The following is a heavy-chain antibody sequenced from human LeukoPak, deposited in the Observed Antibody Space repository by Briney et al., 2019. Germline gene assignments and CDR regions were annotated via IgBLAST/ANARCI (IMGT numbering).Heavy chain of an antibody. J-gene: IGHJ4*02. V-gene: IGHV1-2*02. CDR3: ARIAVAGTDFDY. CDR1: GYTFTGYY. Sequence: ASVKVSCKASGYTFTGYYMHWVRQGPGQGLEWMGWINPNSGGTNYAQKFQGRVTMTRDTSISTAYMELSRLRSDDTAVYYCARIAVAGTDFDYWGQGTLVTVSS. CDR2: INPNSGGT. D-gene: IGHD6-19*01.